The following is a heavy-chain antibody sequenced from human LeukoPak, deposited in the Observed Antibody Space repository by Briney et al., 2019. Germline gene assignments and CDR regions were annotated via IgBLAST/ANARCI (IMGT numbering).Heavy chain of an antibody. J-gene: IGHJ4*02. CDR3: ARVKTMIVVVRLFDY. Sequence: ASVKVSCKASGYTFTAYYIHWVRQDPGQGLEWMGWINPNTGGTNYAQKFQGRVTMTRDTSISTAYMELTSLRSDDTAMYYCARVKTMIVVVRLFDYWGQGTQVTVSS. CDR1: GYTFTAYY. V-gene: IGHV1-2*02. D-gene: IGHD3-22*01. CDR2: INPNTGGT.